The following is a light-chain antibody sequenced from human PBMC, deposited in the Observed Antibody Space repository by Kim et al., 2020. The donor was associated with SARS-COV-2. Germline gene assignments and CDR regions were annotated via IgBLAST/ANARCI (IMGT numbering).Light chain of an antibody. CDR3: QEYYSPPRT. CDR1: RSVLYSSNNKNY. Sequence: DIVMTQSPDSLAVSLGERATINCKSSRSVLYSSNNKNYLAWYQHKPGQPPKLLIYWASTRESGVPDRFSGSGSGTEFTLTISSLQAEDVAVYYCQEYYSPPRTFAQGTRVDIK. CDR2: WAS. J-gene: IGKJ1*01. V-gene: IGKV4-1*01.